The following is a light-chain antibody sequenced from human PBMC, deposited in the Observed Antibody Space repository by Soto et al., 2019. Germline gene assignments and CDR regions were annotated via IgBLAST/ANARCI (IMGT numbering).Light chain of an antibody. V-gene: IGKV3-20*01. CDR3: QQYDSSPLT. J-gene: IGKJ4*01. CDR2: GAS. CDR1: QSVSSSF. Sequence: EIVLTQSPGTLSLSPGARATLSCRASQSVSSSFLAWYQQKPGQAPRLLIYGASSRATGIPDRFSGSGSGTDFTLTIGRLEPEDVAVYYCQQYDSSPLTFGGGTKVEIK.